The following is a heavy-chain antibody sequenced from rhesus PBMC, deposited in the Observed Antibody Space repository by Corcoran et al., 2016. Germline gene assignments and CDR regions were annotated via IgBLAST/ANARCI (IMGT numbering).Heavy chain of an antibody. D-gene: IGHD3-16*01. Sequence: QLQLQESGPGLVKPSETLSVTCAVSGGSISSSYWSWIRQAPGKGLEWIGYIYGSGSSTNYNPSLKSRVTLSVDTSKNQLSLKLSSVTAADTAVYYCARVDSGSYYFFDYWGQGVLVTVSS. CDR1: GGSISSSY. CDR2: IYGSGSST. J-gene: IGHJ4*01. V-gene: IGHV4-169*01. CDR3: ARVDSGSYYFFDY.